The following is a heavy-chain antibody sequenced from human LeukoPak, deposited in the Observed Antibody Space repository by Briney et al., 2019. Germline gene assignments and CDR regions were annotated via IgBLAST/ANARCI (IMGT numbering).Heavy chain of an antibody. CDR3: VRRDITSRYVVWFDP. CDR1: GYTFTSYW. CDR2: ILPGESDT. J-gene: IGHJ5*02. Sequence: GESLKISCRGSGYTFTSYWIGWARQMPGKGLELMGIILPGESDTRYSPSFQGQVTISADKSTNTAYLQWSSLRASDTAIYYCVRRDITSRYVVWFDPLGQGTPVTVSS. D-gene: IGHD2-2*01. V-gene: IGHV5-51*01.